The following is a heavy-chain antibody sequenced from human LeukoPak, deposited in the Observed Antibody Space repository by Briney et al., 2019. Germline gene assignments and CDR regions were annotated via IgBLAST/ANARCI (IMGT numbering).Heavy chain of an antibody. CDR1: GYSLTNYW. D-gene: IGHD6-13*01. Sequence: GESLKISCMSSGYSLTNYWIGWVRQVPGKGPEWMGLIYPGDSETRYIPSFQGRVTFSVDAPINTSYLQLSGLRASDTAIYYCVRFGLTSSLDYWGQGTLVTVSS. V-gene: IGHV5-51*04. J-gene: IGHJ4*02. CDR2: IYPGDSET. CDR3: VRFGLTSSLDY.